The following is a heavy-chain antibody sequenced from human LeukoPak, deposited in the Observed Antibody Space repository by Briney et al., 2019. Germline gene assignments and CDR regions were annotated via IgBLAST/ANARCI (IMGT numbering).Heavy chain of an antibody. CDR2: IYYSGST. V-gene: IGHV4-39*07. CDR3: ARRYGSGSSGTFDY. CDR1: GGSISSSSYY. D-gene: IGHD3-10*01. J-gene: IGHJ4*02. Sequence: SETLSLTCTVSGGSISSSSYYWGWIRQPPGKGLEWIGSIYYSGSTSYNPSLKSRVTISVDTSKNQFSLKLSSVTAADTAVYYCARRYGSGSSGTFDYWGQGTLVTVSS.